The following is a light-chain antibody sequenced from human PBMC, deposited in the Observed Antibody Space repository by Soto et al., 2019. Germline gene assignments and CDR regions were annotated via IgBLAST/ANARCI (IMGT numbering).Light chain of an antibody. CDR3: QQYKNWLALT. V-gene: IGKV3-15*01. CDR1: PRLSSN. Sequence: EIVMTQSPVTLSVSPGARATLSGRASPRLSSNLAWYQQQPCQAPRLLIYGVSTRATGVPARFSGSGSGTEFTLTISSLQSEDSAVYYCQQYKNWLALTFGGGTKVDIK. CDR2: GVS. J-gene: IGKJ4*01.